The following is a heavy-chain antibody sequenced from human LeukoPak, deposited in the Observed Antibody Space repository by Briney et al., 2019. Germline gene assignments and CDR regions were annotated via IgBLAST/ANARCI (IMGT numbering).Heavy chain of an antibody. CDR3: ARATRYYFDY. CDR2: IYYRGSA. J-gene: IGHJ4*02. Sequence: SETLSLTCSVSGGSFSSYYWSWIRQPPGKGLEWIGYIYYRGSANYNPSLKSRVTISVDTSKNQFSLKLGSVTAADTAVYYCARATRYYFDYWGQGTLVTVSS. CDR1: GGSFSSYY. V-gene: IGHV4-59*01.